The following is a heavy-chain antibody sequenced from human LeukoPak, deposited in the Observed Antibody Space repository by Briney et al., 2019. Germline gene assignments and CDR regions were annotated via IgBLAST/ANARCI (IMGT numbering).Heavy chain of an antibody. CDR2: IYPGDSDT. J-gene: IGHJ3*02. D-gene: IGHD2-15*01. CDR3: ARRQYCSGGDCYSGAFDI. V-gene: IGHV5-51*01. Sequence: PGESLRISCKGSGYSFNTYWIAWVRQMPGKGLEWMGIIYPGDSDTRYSPPFQGQVSISADKSINTAYRQWSSLKASDTAIYYCARRQYCSGGDCYSGAFDIWGQGTMVTVSS. CDR1: GYSFNTYW.